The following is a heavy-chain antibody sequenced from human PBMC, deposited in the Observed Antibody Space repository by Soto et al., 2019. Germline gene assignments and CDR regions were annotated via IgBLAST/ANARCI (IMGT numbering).Heavy chain of an antibody. CDR1: GGSISSCYYY. V-gene: IGHV4-30-4*01. CDR3: ARERPDGARLDP. CDR2: IYHSGNT. J-gene: IGHJ5*02. D-gene: IGHD5-12*01. Sequence: PSETLSLTCTVSGGSISSCYYYWSWIRQPPGKGLEWIGYIYHSGNTYYNPSLKSRVTISVDTSKNQFSLKLSSVTAADTAVYYCARERPDGARLDPWGQGTLVTVSS.